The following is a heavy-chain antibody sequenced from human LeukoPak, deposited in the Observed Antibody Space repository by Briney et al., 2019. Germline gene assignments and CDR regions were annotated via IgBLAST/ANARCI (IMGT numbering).Heavy chain of an antibody. CDR2: IIPIFGTA. D-gene: IGHD1-26*01. CDR1: GGTFSSYA. Sequence: SVKVSCKASGGTFSSYAISWVRQAPGQGLEWMGGIIPIFGTADYAQKFQGRVTITADESTSTAYMELSSLRSEDTAVYYCARGLDSSGSFRPYDAFDIWGQGTMVTVSS. V-gene: IGHV1-69*13. J-gene: IGHJ3*02. CDR3: ARGLDSSGSFRPYDAFDI.